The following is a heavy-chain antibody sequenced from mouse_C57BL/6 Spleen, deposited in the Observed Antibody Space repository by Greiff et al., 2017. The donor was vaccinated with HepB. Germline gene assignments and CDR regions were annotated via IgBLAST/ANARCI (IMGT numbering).Heavy chain of an antibody. CDR3: ARFRNLYYGRGGYFDY. V-gene: IGHV1-84*01. D-gene: IGHD1-1*01. J-gene: IGHJ2*01. CDR1: GYTFTDYY. Sequence: QVQLQQSGPELVKPGASVKISCKASGYTFTDYYINWVKQRPGQGLEWIGWIYPGSGNTKYNEKFKGKATLTVDTSSSTAYMQLSSLTSEDSAVYFCARFRNLYYGRGGYFDYWGQGTTLTVSS. CDR2: IYPGSGNT.